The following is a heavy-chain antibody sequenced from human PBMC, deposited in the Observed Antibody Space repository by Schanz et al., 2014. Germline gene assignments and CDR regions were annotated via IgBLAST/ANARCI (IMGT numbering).Heavy chain of an antibody. CDR1: GFTFSDYY. CDR3: ARGGPAYYFDD. J-gene: IGHJ4*02. Sequence: VQLVESGGGLVKPGGSLRLSCAASGFTFSDYYMSWIRQAPGKGLEWISFIDIGGNTYYADSVKGRFTISRDNSKNTVYIQMNSLRAEDTAVYYCARGGPAYYFDDWGQGTLVTVSS. CDR2: IDIGGNT. V-gene: IGHV3-66*01.